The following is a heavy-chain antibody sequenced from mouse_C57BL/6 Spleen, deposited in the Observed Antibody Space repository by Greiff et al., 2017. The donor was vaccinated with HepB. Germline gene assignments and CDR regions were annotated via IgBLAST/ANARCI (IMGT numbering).Heavy chain of an antibody. CDR2: INYDGSST. Sequence: EVQLVESEGGLVQPGSSMKLSCTASGFTFSDYYMAWVRQVPEKGLEWVANINYDGSSTYYLDSLKSRFIISRDNAKNILYLQMSSLKSEDTATYYCASAPGAYAMDYWGQGTSVTVSS. V-gene: IGHV5-16*01. CDR1: GFTFSDYY. J-gene: IGHJ4*01. CDR3: ASAPGAYAMDY. D-gene: IGHD4-1*01.